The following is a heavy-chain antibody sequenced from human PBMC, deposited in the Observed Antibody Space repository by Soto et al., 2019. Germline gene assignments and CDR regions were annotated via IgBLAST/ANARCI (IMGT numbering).Heavy chain of an antibody. Sequence: GGSLRLSCATSGFTFSSYAMSWVRQAPGKGLEWVSAISGSGDSTYYGDSVKGRFTISRDNFKNTLYLQMSSLRAEDTAVYYCAKGYCTSASCYRSFDIWGQGTVVTVSS. V-gene: IGHV3-23*01. CDR2: ISGSGDST. J-gene: IGHJ3*02. CDR1: GFTFSSYA. CDR3: AKGYCTSASCYRSFDI. D-gene: IGHD2-2*02.